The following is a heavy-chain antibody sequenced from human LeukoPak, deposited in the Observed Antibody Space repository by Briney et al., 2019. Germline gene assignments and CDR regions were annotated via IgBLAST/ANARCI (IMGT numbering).Heavy chain of an antibody. D-gene: IGHD1-26*01. J-gene: IGHJ3*02. V-gene: IGHV3-21*01. CDR3: AREWEEAFDI. CDR1: GFTFSSSS. Sequence: GGSLRLSCAASGFTFSSSSMNWVRQAPGKGLEWVSSISSSSSDIYYADSVKGRFTISRDNAKNSLYLQMNSLRAEDTAVYYCAREWEEAFDIWGQGTMVTVSS. CDR2: ISSSSSDI.